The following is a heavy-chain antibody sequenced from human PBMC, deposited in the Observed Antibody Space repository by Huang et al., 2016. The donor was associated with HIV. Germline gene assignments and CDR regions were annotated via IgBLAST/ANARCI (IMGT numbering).Heavy chain of an antibody. CDR1: GYTFKTHG. CDR3: ARRVGSGWYGEIDY. V-gene: IGHV1-18*04. CDR2: GSGYKSYT. Sequence: QVQLLQSGAEVKKPGASVKISCKTSGYTFKTHGVSWVRQTPGQGLECMVWGSGYKSYTTYSQILQGRVTMTTDTSTNTVYMELRSLRSDDTAVYYCARRVGSGWYGEIDYWGQGTLVTVSS. D-gene: IGHD6-19*01. J-gene: IGHJ4*02.